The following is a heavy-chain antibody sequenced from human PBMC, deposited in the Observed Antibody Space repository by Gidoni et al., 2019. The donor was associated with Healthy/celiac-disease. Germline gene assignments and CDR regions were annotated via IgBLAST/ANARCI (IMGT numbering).Heavy chain of an antibody. V-gene: IGHV3-23*01. J-gene: IGHJ4*02. D-gene: IGHD4-17*01. Sequence: EVQLLESGGGLVQPGGSLRLSCAASGFTFSSYAMSWGRQAPGKGLEWVSAISGSGGSTYYADSVKGRFTISRDNSKNTLYLQMNSLRAEDTAVYYCAKDHVPSYGGIPYFDYWGQGTLVTVSS. CDR2: ISGSGGST. CDR1: GFTFSSYA. CDR3: AKDHVPSYGGIPYFDY.